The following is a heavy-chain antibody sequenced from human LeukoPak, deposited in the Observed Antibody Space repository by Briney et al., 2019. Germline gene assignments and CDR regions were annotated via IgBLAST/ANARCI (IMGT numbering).Heavy chain of an antibody. CDR2: FSGSGGSI. CDR3: AKFSPTPLLNYYYYGMDV. CDR1: GITLSSFA. V-gene: IGHV3-23*01. J-gene: IGHJ6*02. Sequence: PGGSLRLSSAASGITLSSFAMSWVRQAPGTGLEWVSCFSGSGGSIYYADSVKGRFTISRDNSKNTLYLQMNSLRAEDAAVYYCAKFSPTPLLNYYYYGMDVWGQGTTVTVSS.